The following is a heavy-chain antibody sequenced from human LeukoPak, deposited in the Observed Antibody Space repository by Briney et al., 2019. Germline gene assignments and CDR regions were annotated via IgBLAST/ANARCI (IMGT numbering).Heavy chain of an antibody. V-gene: IGHV4-30-2*01. J-gene: IGHJ4*02. Sequence: SETLSLTCTVSGGSISSGGYYWSWIRQPPGKGLEWIGYIYHSGSTYYNPSLKSRVTISVDRSKNQFSLKLSSVTAADTAVYYCARRQYRRNWYYLDYWGQGTLVTVSS. CDR2: IYHSGST. D-gene: IGHD6-13*01. CDR1: GGSISSGGYY. CDR3: ARRQYRRNWYYLDY.